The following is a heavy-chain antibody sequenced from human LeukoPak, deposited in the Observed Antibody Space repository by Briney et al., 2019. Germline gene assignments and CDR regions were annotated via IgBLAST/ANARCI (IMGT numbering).Heavy chain of an antibody. D-gene: IGHD3-10*01. V-gene: IGHV4-39*01. J-gene: IGHJ4*02. CDR1: GGSISSISYY. CDR3: ARLEVVRGVCVFDY. CDR2: IYYSGNT. Sequence: SETLSLKCTVSGGSISSISYYWRSIRQPPGKGRVRIASIYYSGNTYYTTSLKSRVTISVRTSKNQCSLELSSVTAADTAVYYCARLEVVRGVCVFDYWGQGTLVTVSS.